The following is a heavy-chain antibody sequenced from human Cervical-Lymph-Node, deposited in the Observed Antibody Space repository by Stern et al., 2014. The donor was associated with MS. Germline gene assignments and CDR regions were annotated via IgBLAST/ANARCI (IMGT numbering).Heavy chain of an antibody. CDR2: IYPYDSDT. Sequence: QLVQSGAEVKKPGESLKISCKLSGYSFTIYYIAWVRQMPGKGLEWMGVIYPYDSDTTYSPSFQGQVTISADKSITTAYLQWSSLRASDTAMYYCARHVQGFDYWGKGTLVTVSS. CDR3: ARHVQGFDY. V-gene: IGHV5-51*01. J-gene: IGHJ4*02. CDR1: GYSFTIYY.